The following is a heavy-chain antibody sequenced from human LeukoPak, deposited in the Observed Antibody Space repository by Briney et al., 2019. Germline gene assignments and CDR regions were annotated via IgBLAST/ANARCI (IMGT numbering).Heavy chain of an antibody. CDR2: IYSGGST. Sequence: GGSLRLSCAASGFTVSSNYMSWVRQAPGKGLEGVSVIYSGGSTYYADSVKGRFTISRDNSKNTLYLQMTSLRAEDTAVYYCASLGSSMGIDPWGQGTLVTVSS. CDR3: ASLGSSMGIDP. V-gene: IGHV3-66*01. J-gene: IGHJ5*02. D-gene: IGHD6-13*01. CDR1: GFTVSSNY.